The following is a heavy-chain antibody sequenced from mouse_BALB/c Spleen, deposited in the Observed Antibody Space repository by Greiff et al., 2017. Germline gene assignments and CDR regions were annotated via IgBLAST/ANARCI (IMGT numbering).Heavy chain of an antibody. CDR1: GYTFTEYI. CDR2: FYPGSGSI. Sequence: QVQLKESGAELVKPGASVKLSCKASGYTFTEYIIHWVKQRSGQGLEWIGWFYPGSGSIKYNEKFKDKATLTADKSSSTVYMELSRLTSEDSAVYFCARHEDSYYGRDYYAMDYWGQGTSVTVSS. J-gene: IGHJ4*01. D-gene: IGHD2-10*01. V-gene: IGHV1-62-2*01. CDR3: ARHEDSYYGRDYYAMDY.